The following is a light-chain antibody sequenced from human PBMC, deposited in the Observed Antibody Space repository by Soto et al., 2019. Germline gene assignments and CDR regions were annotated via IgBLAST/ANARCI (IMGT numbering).Light chain of an antibody. CDR2: GAS. V-gene: IGKV3-20*01. CDR1: QSVSSSY. Sequence: EIVLTQSPGTLSLSPGERATLSCRASQSVSSSYLAWYQQKPGQAPRLLIYGASSRATGIPDRFSGSGSGTDFILTISRLEPEDFAVYYCQQYGGSRAFGQGTKVDIK. CDR3: QQYGGSRA. J-gene: IGKJ1*01.